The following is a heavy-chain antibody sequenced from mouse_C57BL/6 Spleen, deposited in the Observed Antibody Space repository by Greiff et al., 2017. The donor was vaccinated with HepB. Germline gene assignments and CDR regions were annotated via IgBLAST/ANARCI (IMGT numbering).Heavy chain of an antibody. J-gene: IGHJ2*01. Sequence: QVQLQQSGPELVKPGASVKISCKASGYAFSSSWMNWVKQRPGKGLEWIGRIYPGDGDTNYNGKFKGKATLTADKSSSTAYMQLSSLTSEDSAVYFCARGGLTYWGQGTTLTVSS. V-gene: IGHV1-82*01. CDR1: GYAFSSSW. D-gene: IGHD3-1*01. CDR2: IYPGDGDT. CDR3: ARGGLTY.